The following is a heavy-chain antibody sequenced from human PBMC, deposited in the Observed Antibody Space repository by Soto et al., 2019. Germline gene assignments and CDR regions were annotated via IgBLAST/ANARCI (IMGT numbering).Heavy chain of an antibody. CDR2: IIPIFGTA. Sequence: QVQLVQSGAEVKKPGSSVKVSCKASGGTFSSYAISWVRQAPGQGLEWMGGIIPIFGTANYAQKFQGRVTITADESTSTAYMELRSLRSEATAVYYCARAETTIFGVVTPYYFDYWGQGTLVTVSS. D-gene: IGHD3-3*01. J-gene: IGHJ4*02. CDR3: ARAETTIFGVVTPYYFDY. CDR1: GGTFSSYA. V-gene: IGHV1-69*01.